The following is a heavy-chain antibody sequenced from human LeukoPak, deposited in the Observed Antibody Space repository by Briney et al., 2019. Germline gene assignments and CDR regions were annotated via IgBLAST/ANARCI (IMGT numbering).Heavy chain of an antibody. D-gene: IGHD5-18*01. J-gene: IGHJ5*02. CDR3: AREKAHSYGYYCDP. CDR1: GDAISTYY. Sequence: PSETLSLTCTVSGDAISTYYWNWVRQTPGKGLEWVGHIASGTTDYNPSLKSRAFISVDTSKNQISLRLTSGTAADTAVYFCAREKAHSYGYYCDPGGPGTQVLVSS. V-gene: IGHV4-4*08. CDR2: IASGTT.